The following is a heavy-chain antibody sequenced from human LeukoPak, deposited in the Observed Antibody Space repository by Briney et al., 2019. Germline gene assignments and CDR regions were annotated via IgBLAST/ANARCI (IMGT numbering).Heavy chain of an antibody. CDR1: GFTFSSYA. D-gene: IGHD3-10*01. CDR2: IRGSGGST. Sequence: GGSLRLSCAASGFTFSSYAMSWVRQAPGKGPEWVSGIRGSGGSTYYAGSVKGRFTISRDNSKNTLYLQMNSLGAEDTAVYYCAKSAGSGTYLLDDWGQGTLVTVSS. J-gene: IGHJ4*02. CDR3: AKSAGSGTYLLDD. V-gene: IGHV3-23*01.